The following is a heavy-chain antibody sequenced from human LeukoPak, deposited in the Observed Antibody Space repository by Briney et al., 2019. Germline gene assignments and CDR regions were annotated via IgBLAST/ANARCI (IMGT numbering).Heavy chain of an antibody. V-gene: IGHV4-39*01. J-gene: IGHJ4*02. CDR2: IYYSGST. Sequence: SETLSLTCTVSGGSISSSSYYWGWIRQPPGKGLEWIGSIYYSGSTYYNPSLKSRVTISVDTSKNQFSLKLSSVTAVDTAVYYCARQNWDYLPSIFDYWGQGTLVTVSS. CDR1: GGSISSSSYY. D-gene: IGHD7-27*01. CDR3: ARQNWDYLPSIFDY.